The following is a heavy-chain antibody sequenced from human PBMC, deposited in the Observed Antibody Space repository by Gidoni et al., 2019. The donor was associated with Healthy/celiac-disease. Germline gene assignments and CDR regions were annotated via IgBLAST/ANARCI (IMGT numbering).Heavy chain of an antibody. D-gene: IGHD1-26*01. CDR3: ARGRVGATPDY. J-gene: IGHJ4*02. Sequence: EVQLVESGGGLVQPGGSLRLSCAASGFTFSSYDMHWVRQATGKGLEWVSAIGTAGDTYYPGSVKGRFTISRENAKNSLYLQMNSLRAGDTAVYYCARGRVGATPDYWGQGTLVTVSS. CDR1: GFTFSSYD. V-gene: IGHV3-13*04. CDR2: IGTAGDT.